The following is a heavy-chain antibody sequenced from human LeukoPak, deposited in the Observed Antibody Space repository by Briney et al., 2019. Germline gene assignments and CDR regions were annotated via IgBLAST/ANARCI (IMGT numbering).Heavy chain of an antibody. V-gene: IGHV3-7*01. CDR1: GFTFSSYW. CDR2: IKQDGSEK. CDR3: ARDDYGGNSYIDY. D-gene: IGHD4-23*01. J-gene: IGHJ4*02. Sequence: PGGSLRLSCAASGFTFSSYWMSWVRQAPGKGLEWVANIKQDGSEKYYVDSVKGRFTISKDNAKNSLYLQMNSLRAEDTAVYYCARDDYGGNSYIDYWGQGTLVTVSS.